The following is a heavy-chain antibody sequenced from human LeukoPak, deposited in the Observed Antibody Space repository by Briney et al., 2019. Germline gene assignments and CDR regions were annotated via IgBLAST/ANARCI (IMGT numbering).Heavy chain of an antibody. CDR1: GGSISSGGYY. CDR3: ARGDWGDNWFDP. D-gene: IGHD3/OR15-3a*01. V-gene: IGHV4-39*07. J-gene: IGHJ5*02. Sequence: PSETLSLTCTVSGGSISSGGYYWSWIRQPPGKGLEWIGEINHSGSTNYNPSLKSRVTISVDTSKNQFSLKLSSVTAADTAVYYCARGDWGDNWFDPWGQGTLVTVSS. CDR2: INHSGST.